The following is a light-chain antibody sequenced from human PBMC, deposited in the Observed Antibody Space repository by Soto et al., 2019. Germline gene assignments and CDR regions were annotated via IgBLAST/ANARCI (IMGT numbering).Light chain of an antibody. CDR2: GAS. Sequence: IVMTQSPATVSVSPGESATLSCKASQSVSSNLAWYQQRPAQAPRLLSDGASARATGIPDRFSGSGTGTDFTLTISRLEPEDFAVYRCQQYGSSPRTFGQGTKVDIK. V-gene: IGKV3-20*01. CDR1: QSVSSN. CDR3: QQYGSSPRT. J-gene: IGKJ1*01.